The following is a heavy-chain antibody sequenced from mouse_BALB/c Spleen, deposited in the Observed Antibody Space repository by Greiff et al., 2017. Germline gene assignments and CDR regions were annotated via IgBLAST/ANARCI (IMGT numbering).Heavy chain of an antibody. CDR3: ARPYDYYAMDY. Sequence: EVKLVESGGGLVQPGGSRKLSCAASGFTFSSFGMHWVRQAPEKGLEWVAYISSGSSTIYYADTVKGRFTISRDNPKNTLFLQMTSLRSEDTAMYYCARPYDYYAMDYWGQGTSVTVSS. CDR2: ISSGSSTI. J-gene: IGHJ4*01. V-gene: IGHV5-17*02. D-gene: IGHD2-10*02. CDR1: GFTFSSFG.